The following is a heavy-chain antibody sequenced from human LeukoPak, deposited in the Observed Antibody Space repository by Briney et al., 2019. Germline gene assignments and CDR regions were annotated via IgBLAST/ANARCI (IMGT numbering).Heavy chain of an antibody. CDR2: ISSNGGNT. CDR3: ARIRGGWYFDY. Sequence: GGSLRLSCAASGFTFSSYAMHWDRQAPGKGLEYVSSISSNGGNTYYANSVKGRFTISRDSSKNTLYLQMGSLRAEDMAVYYCARIRGGWYFDYWGQGTLVTVSS. CDR1: GFTFSSYA. V-gene: IGHV3-64*01. D-gene: IGHD6-19*01. J-gene: IGHJ4*02.